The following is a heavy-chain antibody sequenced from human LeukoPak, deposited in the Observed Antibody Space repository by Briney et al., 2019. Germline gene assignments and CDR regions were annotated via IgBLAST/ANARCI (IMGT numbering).Heavy chain of an antibody. Sequence: ASVKVSCKASGYTFTGYYIHWVRQAPGQGLEWMGWITPNSGGTNYAQKFQGRVTMTRDMSTSTVYMELSSLRSEDTAVYYCARERARGNYYMDVWGKGTTVTVSS. J-gene: IGHJ6*03. D-gene: IGHD3-10*01. V-gene: IGHV1-2*02. CDR2: ITPNSGGT. CDR1: GYTFTGYY. CDR3: ARERARGNYYMDV.